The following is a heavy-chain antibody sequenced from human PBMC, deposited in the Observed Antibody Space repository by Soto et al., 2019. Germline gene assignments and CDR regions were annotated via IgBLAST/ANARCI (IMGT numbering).Heavy chain of an antibody. CDR3: ASLGHSVSLDY. V-gene: IGHV4-39*01. CDR2: IYYSGST. J-gene: IGHJ4*02. CDR1: GGSISSSSYY. D-gene: IGHD4-4*01. Sequence: QLQLQESGPGLVKPSETLSLTCTVSGGSISSSSYYWGWIRQPPGKGLEWIGSIYYSGSTYYNPSLKTRVIISVAPSKTQFSLNLTPVTAADTAVYSCASLGHSVSLDYWGQGTLVTVSS.